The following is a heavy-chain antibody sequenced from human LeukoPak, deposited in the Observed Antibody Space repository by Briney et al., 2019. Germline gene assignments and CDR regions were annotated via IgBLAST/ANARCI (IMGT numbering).Heavy chain of an antibody. Sequence: GGSLRLSCAASGFTFSTYGMTWLRQAPGKGLEWVASISAGGDSTYYADSVKGRFTISRDNSKSSLFVQMDSLRGEDTAVYFCAEDTGRLGVREVFDFWGQGTMVTVSS. CDR3: AEDTGRLGVREVFDF. J-gene: IGHJ3*01. CDR1: GFTFSTYG. D-gene: IGHD3-16*01. CDR2: ISAGGDST. V-gene: IGHV3-23*01.